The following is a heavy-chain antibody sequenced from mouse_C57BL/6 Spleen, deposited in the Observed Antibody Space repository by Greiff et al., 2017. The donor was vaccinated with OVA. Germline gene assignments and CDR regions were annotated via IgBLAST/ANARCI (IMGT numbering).Heavy chain of an antibody. CDR2: IWSGGFT. J-gene: IGHJ2*01. Sequence: QVQLQQSGPGLVQPSQSLSITCTVSGFSLTSYGVHWVRQSPGTGLEWLGVIWSGGFTDYYAAFISRLSISKDNSKSQVFFKMNSLQADDTAIYYCARGNDGYYLYYFDDWGQGTTLTVSS. CDR1: GFSLTSYG. V-gene: IGHV2-2*01. D-gene: IGHD2-3*01. CDR3: ARGNDGYYLYYFDD.